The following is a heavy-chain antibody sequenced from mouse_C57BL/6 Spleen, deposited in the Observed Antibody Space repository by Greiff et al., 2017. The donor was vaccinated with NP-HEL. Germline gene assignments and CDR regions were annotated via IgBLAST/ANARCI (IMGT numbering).Heavy chain of an antibody. CDR2: ISDGGSYT. CDR3: ASPYDYDFYYAMDY. CDR1: GFTFSSYA. D-gene: IGHD2-4*01. J-gene: IGHJ4*01. V-gene: IGHV5-4*03. Sequence: EVMLVESGGGLVKPGGSLKLSCAASGFTFSSYAMSWVRQTPEKRLEWVATISDGGSYTYYPDNVKGRFTISRDNAKNNLYLQMSHLKSEDTAMYYCASPYDYDFYYAMDYWGQGTSVTVSS.